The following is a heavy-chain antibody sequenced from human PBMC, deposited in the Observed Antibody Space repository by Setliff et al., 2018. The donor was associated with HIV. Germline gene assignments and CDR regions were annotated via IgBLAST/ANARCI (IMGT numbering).Heavy chain of an antibody. CDR3: ARGIFTGSYHFDY. CDR1: GGSFSGHY. J-gene: IGHJ4*02. V-gene: IGHV4-34*01. Sequence: PSETLSLTCAVYGGSFSGHYWSWIRQPPGKGLEWIGEVNHSGSTNYNPSLKSRVTISVDTSKNQFSLKLNSVTAADTAVYYCARGIFTGSYHFDYWGQGTLVTVSS. D-gene: IGHD3-10*01. CDR2: VNHSGST.